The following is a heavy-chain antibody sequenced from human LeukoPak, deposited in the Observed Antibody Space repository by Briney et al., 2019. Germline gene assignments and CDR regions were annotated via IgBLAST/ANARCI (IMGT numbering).Heavy chain of an antibody. Sequence: GGSLRLSCAASGFTFSNYAMDWVRQAPGKGLEWVSAISGSGAVTYYADSVKGRFTFSRDNSKNTLYLQMTSLRAEDTAVYFCARQGGDWYAFDYWGQGTLVTVSS. J-gene: IGHJ4*02. V-gene: IGHV3-23*01. D-gene: IGHD6-19*01. CDR1: GFTFSNYA. CDR3: ARQGGDWYAFDY. CDR2: ISGSGAVT.